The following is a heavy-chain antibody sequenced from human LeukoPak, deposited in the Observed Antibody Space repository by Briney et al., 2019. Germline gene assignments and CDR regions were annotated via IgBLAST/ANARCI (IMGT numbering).Heavy chain of an antibody. CDR1: GFSFSSHA. Sequence: GGSLRLSCAASGFSFSSHAMSWVRQAPGKGLEWVAAISGSGGSTYHADSVRGRFTVSRDNSKNTLYLQMNSLRAEDTAIYYCAKEEETTVTIYYYYGMDVWGQGTTVTVSS. D-gene: IGHD4-17*01. CDR2: ISGSGGST. CDR3: AKEEETTVTIYYYYGMDV. V-gene: IGHV3-23*01. J-gene: IGHJ6*02.